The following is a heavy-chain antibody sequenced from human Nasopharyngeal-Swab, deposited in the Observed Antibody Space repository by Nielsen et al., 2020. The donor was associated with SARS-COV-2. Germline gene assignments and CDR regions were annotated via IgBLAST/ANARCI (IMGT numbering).Heavy chain of an antibody. D-gene: IGHD5-18*01. CDR1: GFTFSSYW. Sequence: SLKISCAASGFTFSSYWMSWVRQPPGKGLEWVSGITWNSGNKGYAESVQGRFTISRDNAKNSLYLQMNSLRAEDTALYYCAKARRTDTYGYECFDSWGQGTLVTVSS. CDR3: AKARRTDTYGYECFDS. CDR2: ITWNSGNK. V-gene: IGHV3-9*01. J-gene: IGHJ4*02.